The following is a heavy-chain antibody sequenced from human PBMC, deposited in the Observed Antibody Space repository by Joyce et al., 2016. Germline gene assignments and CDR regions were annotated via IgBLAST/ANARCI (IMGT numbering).Heavy chain of an antibody. J-gene: IGHJ4*02. D-gene: IGHD2-2*01. CDR2: ISPDGSKK. Sequence: QVQLVESGGGVAQPGRSLRLSCAASGFTFNRYAMQWVRQTPGTGLEWVAVISPDGSKKFYSDAVKDRFIISRDNSNKMVFVQMNSLRVEDTGVYYCARSPSNSWHTFDSWGQGTLVSVSS. CDR3: ARSPSNSWHTFDS. CDR1: GFTFNRYA. V-gene: IGHV3-30-3*01.